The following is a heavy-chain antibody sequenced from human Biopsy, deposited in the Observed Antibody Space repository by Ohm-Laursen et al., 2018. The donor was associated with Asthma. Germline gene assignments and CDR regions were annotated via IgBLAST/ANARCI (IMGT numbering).Heavy chain of an antibody. Sequence: RSLRLSCAASGFVFSQCGMHWVRQGPGKGLEWVALVSSDGHNKYYGDSVKGRFTISRDNSRNRLYLQINRLTVEDSAVYFCARQSGQDYGDSSGFDIWGQGTKVAVSS. CDR1: GFVFSQCG. CDR3: ARQSGQDYGDSSGFDI. J-gene: IGHJ3*02. V-gene: IGHV3-30*03. CDR2: VSSDGHNK. D-gene: IGHD3-22*01.